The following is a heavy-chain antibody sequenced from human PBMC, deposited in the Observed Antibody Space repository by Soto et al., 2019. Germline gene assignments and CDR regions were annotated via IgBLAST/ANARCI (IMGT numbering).Heavy chain of an antibody. CDR2: ISTFNGNT. CDR3: ARGTVTSGRWFGP. V-gene: IGHV1-18*04. J-gene: IGHJ5*02. D-gene: IGHD4-17*01. CDR1: ASTFTGYT. Sequence: QVHLVQSGTEVKEPGASVKVSCKASASTFTGYTINWVRQAPGQGLELMGWISTFNGNTKYAGNYEGRVTMTTNTSTTTAYMELTSITFDDTAVYFCARGTVTSGRWFGPWGQGTLVSVSS.